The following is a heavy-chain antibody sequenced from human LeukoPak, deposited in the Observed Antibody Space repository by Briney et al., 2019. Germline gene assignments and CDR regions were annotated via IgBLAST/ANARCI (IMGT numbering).Heavy chain of an antibody. CDR2: INPNSGGT. V-gene: IGHV1-2*02. CDR1: GYTFTGYY. CDR3: VRDPLLLWFGELLSPYYYYGMDV. J-gene: IGHJ6*02. Sequence: ASVKVSCKASGYTFTGYYMHWVRQAPGQGLEWMGWINPNSGGTNYAQKFQGRVTMTRDTSISTAYMELSRLRSDDTAVYYCVRDPLLLWFGELLSPYYYYGMDVWGQGTTVTVSS. D-gene: IGHD3-10*01.